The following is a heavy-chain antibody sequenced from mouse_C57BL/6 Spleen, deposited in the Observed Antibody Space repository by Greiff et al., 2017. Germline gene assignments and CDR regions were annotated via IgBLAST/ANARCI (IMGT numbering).Heavy chain of an antibody. D-gene: IGHD3-2*02. CDR3: ARWDSDSSGYGY. CDR2: IDPNSGGT. Sequence: QVQLKQPGAELVKPGASVKLSCKASGYTFTSYWMHWVKQRPGRGLEWIGRIDPNSGGTKYNEKFKSKATLTVDKPSSTAYMQLSSLTSEDSAVYYCARWDSDSSGYGYWGQGTTLTVSS. CDR1: GYTFTSYW. J-gene: IGHJ2*01. V-gene: IGHV1-72*01.